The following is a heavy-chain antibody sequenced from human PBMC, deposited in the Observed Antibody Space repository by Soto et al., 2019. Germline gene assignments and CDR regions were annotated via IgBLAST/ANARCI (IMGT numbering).Heavy chain of an antibody. CDR2: MYNTESN. J-gene: IGHJ6*02. V-gene: IGHV4-59*01. CDR1: GCSISSYY. D-gene: IGHD2-21*01. CDR3: ARYLWGYCGTECYPLDV. Sequence: AETLSLTCTVSGCSISSYYLSWFRQPPGKGLEWIGYMYNTESNVYNTSLKSRVTRSVDTSKNQSSLKLNAVTAADTAVYYCARYLWGYCGTECYPLDVWGQGTTVTVSS.